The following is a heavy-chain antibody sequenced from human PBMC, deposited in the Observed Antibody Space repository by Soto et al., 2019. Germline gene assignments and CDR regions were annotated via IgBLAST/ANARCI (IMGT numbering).Heavy chain of an antibody. CDR3: ATGGPIQLWQPFDY. CDR2: ISFDAINE. Sequence: GGSLRLSCAASGFTFSAYAMHWVRQAPGKGLEWVAAISFDAINEYYADSVKGRFTISRDKSTNTLYLEMNSLRPEDTAVYYCATGGPIQLWQPFDYWGQGTLVTVSS. J-gene: IGHJ4*02. CDR1: GFTFSAYA. D-gene: IGHD5-18*01. V-gene: IGHV3-30-3*01.